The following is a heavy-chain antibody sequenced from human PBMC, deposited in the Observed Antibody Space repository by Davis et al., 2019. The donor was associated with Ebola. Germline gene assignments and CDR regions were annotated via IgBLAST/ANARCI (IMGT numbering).Heavy chain of an antibody. Sequence: GESLKISCAASGFTFSNYWMSYWMSWVRQAPGKGLEWVANIKQDGSEKYYVDSVKGRFTISRDDPKNTLYLQLNSLRIEDTAVYYCAKGGDMDVWGQGTTVTVSS. CDR2: IKQDGSEK. D-gene: IGHD3-16*01. CDR1: GFTFSNYWMSYW. J-gene: IGHJ6*02. CDR3: AKGGDMDV. V-gene: IGHV3-7*01.